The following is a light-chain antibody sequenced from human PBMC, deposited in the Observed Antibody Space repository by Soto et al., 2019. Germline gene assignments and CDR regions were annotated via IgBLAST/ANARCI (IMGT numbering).Light chain of an antibody. J-gene: IGKJ4*01. CDR2: DSS. V-gene: IGKV3-15*01. CDR1: QYVATN. Sequence: EIVMTQSPATLSVSPGERVTFSCRASQYVATNLAWYQHKPGQVPRLLMSDSSTVATGIPARFSGSGSGTGFALTINRLQSEDFATYYCQPYNNWPVTFGGGTKVEMK. CDR3: QPYNNWPVT.